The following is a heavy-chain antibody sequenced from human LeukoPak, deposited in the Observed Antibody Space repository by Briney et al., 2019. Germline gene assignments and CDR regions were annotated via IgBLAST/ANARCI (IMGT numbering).Heavy chain of an antibody. CDR3: AREGSLYNWFDP. Sequence: SETLSLTCTVSGYSISSGFYWGWIRQPPGKGLEWIGYIYYSGSTNYNPSLKSRVTISVDTSKNQFSLKLSSVTAADTAVYHCAREGSLYNWFDPWGQGTLVTVSS. CDR2: IYYSGST. J-gene: IGHJ5*02. V-gene: IGHV4-61*01. CDR1: GYSISSGFY.